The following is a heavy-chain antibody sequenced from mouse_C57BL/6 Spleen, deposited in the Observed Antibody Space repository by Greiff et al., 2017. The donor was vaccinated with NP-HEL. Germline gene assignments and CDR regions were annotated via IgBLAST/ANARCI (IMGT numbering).Heavy chain of an antibody. V-gene: IGHV1-59*01. CDR1: GYTFTGYW. CDR3: ARSFDY. J-gene: IGHJ2*01. CDR2: IDPSDSYT. Sequence: VQLQQPGAELVRPGSSVKLSCKASGYTFTGYWMHWVKQRPGQGLEWIGVIDPSDSYTNYNQKFKGKATLTVDTSSSTAYMQLSSLTSEDSAVYYCARSFDYWGQGTTLTVSS.